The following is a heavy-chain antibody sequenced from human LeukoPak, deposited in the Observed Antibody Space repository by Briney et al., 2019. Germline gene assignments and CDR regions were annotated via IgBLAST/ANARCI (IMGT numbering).Heavy chain of an antibody. CDR3: ARHGGGGSGGNSGFDY. CDR2: IYPGDSDT. D-gene: IGHD4-23*01. V-gene: IGHV5-51*01. Sequence: GESLKISCEGSGYNFSNCLIGWVRQMPGKGLEWMGIIYPGDSDTRYGPSFQGQVTISADKSISTAYLQWSSLKASDTAMYYCARHGGGGSGGNSGFDYWGQGTLVTVSS. CDR1: GYNFSNCL. J-gene: IGHJ4*02.